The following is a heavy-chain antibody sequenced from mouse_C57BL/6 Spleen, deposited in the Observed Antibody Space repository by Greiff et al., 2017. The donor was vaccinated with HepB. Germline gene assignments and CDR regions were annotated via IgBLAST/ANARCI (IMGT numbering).Heavy chain of an antibody. CDR1: GYTFTDYN. CDR2: INPNNGGT. D-gene: IGHD2-1*01. CDR3: ARGIYYGNYLDY. Sequence: EVQLQQSGPELVKPGASVKMSCKASGYTFTDYNMHWVKQSHGKSLEWIGYINPNNGGTSYNQKFKCKATLTVNKSSSTAYMELRSLTSEDSAVYYCARGIYYGNYLDYWGQGTTLTVSS. V-gene: IGHV1-22*01. J-gene: IGHJ2*01.